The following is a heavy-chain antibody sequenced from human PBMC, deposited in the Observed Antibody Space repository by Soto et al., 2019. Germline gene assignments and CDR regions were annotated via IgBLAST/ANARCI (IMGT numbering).Heavy chain of an antibody. Sequence: EVQLLESGGGLVQPWGSLRLSCAASGFTFSRYAMSWVRQAPGKGLEWVSAISGSGGSTYYADSVKGRFTISRDNSKNPLYLQMNGLRAEDTAVYYCAKDPGVYSYWPMYKWFDPWGQGTLVTVSS. D-gene: IGHD5-18*01. J-gene: IGHJ5*02. CDR3: AKDPGVYSYWPMYKWFDP. CDR1: GFTFSRYA. V-gene: IGHV3-23*01. CDR2: ISGSGGST.